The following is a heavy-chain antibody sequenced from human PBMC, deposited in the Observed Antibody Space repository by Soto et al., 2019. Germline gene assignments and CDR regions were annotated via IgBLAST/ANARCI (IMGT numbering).Heavy chain of an antibody. Sequence: KTSETLSLTYTVSGGSISSYYWSWIRQPPGKGLEWIGYIYYSGSTNYNPSLKSRVTISVDTSKNQFSLKLSSVTAADTAVYYCARVVVPAAIGAFDIWGQGTMVT. CDR3: ARVVVPAAIGAFDI. CDR1: GGSISSYY. V-gene: IGHV4-59*01. CDR2: IYYSGST. D-gene: IGHD2-2*01. J-gene: IGHJ3*02.